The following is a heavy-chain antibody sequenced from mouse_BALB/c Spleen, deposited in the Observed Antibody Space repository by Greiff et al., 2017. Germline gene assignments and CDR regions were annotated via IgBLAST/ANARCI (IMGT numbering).Heavy chain of an antibody. D-gene: IGHD2-14*01. CDR1: GFTFSSFG. V-gene: IGHV5-17*02. J-gene: IGHJ4*01. CDR2: ISSGSSTI. Sequence: EVQLVESGGGLVQPGGSRKLSCAASGFTFSSFGMHWVRQAPEKGLEWVAYISSGSSTIYYADTVKGRFTISRDNPKNTLFLQMTSLRSEDTAMYYCARERNRYDYAMDYWGQGTSVTVSS. CDR3: ARERNRYDYAMDY.